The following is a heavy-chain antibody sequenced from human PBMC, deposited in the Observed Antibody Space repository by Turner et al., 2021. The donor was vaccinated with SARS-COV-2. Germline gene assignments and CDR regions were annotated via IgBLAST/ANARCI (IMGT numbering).Heavy chain of an antibody. CDR3: ARPFGTAVVPPS. V-gene: IGHV3-74*01. Sequence: EVQLVESGGGLVQPGGSLRLSCAASGFTFSIYWMHWVRQAPGKGLVWVSRINSDGSRTSYADSVKGRFTISRDSSKNTLYLQMNSLRAEDTAVYYCARPFGTAVVPPSWGQGTTVTVSS. J-gene: IGHJ6*02. CDR1: GFTFSIYW. D-gene: IGHD2-2*01. CDR2: INSDGSRT.